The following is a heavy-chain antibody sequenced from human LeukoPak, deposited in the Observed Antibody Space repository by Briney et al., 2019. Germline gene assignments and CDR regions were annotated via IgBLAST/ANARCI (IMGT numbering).Heavy chain of an antibody. D-gene: IGHD2-2*01. CDR1: GFTFSDYY. Sequence: GGSLRLSCAASGFTFSDYYMSWIRQAPGKGLEWVSYISSSGGSTYYADSVKGRFTISRDNSKNTLYLQMNSLRAEDTAVYYCAKATQLGYCSSTSCSNFDYWGQGTLVTVSS. V-gene: IGHV3-11*01. CDR3: AKATQLGYCSSTSCSNFDY. J-gene: IGHJ4*02. CDR2: ISSSGGST.